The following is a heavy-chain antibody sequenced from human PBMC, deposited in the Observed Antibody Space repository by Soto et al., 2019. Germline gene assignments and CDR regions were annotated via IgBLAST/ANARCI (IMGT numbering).Heavy chain of an antibody. D-gene: IGHD4-17*01. CDR2: IWYDGSNK. J-gene: IGHJ4*02. CDR1: GFTFSSYG. CDR3: ARDHPMTTVTSPLSPVDY. Sequence: PGGSLRLSCAASGFTFSSYGMHWVRQAPGKGLEWVAVIWYDGSNKYYADSVKGRFTISRDNSKNTLYLQMNSLRAEDTAVYYCARDHPMTTVTSPLSPVDYWGQGTLVTVSS. V-gene: IGHV3-33*01.